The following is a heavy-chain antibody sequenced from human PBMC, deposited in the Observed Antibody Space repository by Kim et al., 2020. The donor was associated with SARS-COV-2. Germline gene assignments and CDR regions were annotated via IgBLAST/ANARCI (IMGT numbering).Heavy chain of an antibody. V-gene: IGHV4-4*07. CDR2: GTI. CDR3: ARSYKLDI. Sequence: GTIDYNPSLRGRVTMSLDTSRNQFSLRLSSVTAADTALYYCARSYKLDIWGQGTMVSVSS. J-gene: IGHJ3*02. D-gene: IGHD3-10*01.